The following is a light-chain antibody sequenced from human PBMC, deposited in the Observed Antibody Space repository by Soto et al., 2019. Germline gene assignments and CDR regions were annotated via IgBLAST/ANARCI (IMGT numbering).Light chain of an antibody. J-gene: IGLJ1*01. CDR3: NSYTSSSPPYV. V-gene: IGLV2-14*01. CDR2: EVS. Sequence: QSVLTQPASVSGSPGQSITISCTGTTSDIGRYNHVSWYQQYPGKAPKLMIYEVSNRPSGVSNRFSASKSGNTASLTISGLQAEDEADYYCNSYTSSSPPYVFGTGTKVT. CDR1: TSDIGRYNH.